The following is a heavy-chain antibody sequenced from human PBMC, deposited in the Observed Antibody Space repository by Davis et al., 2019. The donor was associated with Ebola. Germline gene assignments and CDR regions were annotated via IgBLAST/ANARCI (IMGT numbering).Heavy chain of an antibody. J-gene: IGHJ4*02. V-gene: IGHV3-23*01. CDR3: ARDGRRFYTGSYPGNCDY. CDR2: ISATGADI. Sequence: PGGSLRLSCAASGFTFSNYAMSWVRQAPGGGLEWVAGISATGADIKYADSVRGRFSISRDDSKNTLYLQMDSLRAEDTAVYYCARDGRRFYTGSYPGNCDYWGQGTLVTVSS. CDR1: GFTFSNYA. D-gene: IGHD1-26*01.